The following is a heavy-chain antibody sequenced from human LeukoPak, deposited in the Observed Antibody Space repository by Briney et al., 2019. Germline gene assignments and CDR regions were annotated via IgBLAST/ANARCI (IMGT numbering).Heavy chain of an antibody. CDR1: GFTFSSYA. CDR2: ISYDGSNK. CDR3: ARAYDCGGDCRFFDY. J-gene: IGHJ4*02. V-gene: IGHV3-30-3*01. D-gene: IGHD2-21*02. Sequence: GGSLRLSCVASGFTFSSYAMHWVRQAPGKGLEWVAVISYDGSNKYYADSVKGRFTISRDNSKNTLYLQMNSLRAEDTAVYYCARAYDCGGDCRFFDYWGQGTLVTVSS.